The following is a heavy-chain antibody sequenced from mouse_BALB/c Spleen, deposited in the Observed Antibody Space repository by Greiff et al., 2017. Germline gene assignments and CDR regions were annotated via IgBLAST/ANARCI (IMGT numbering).Heavy chain of an antibody. V-gene: IGHV5-12-1*01. CDR3: ARVTTVLYWYFDV. Sequence: EVQGVESGGGLVKPGGSLKLSCAASGFAFSSYDMSWVRQTPEKRLEWVAYISSGGGSTYYPDTVKGRFTISRDNAKNTLYLQMSSLKSEDTAMYYCARVTTVLYWYFDVWGAGTTVTVSS. J-gene: IGHJ1*01. D-gene: IGHD1-1*01. CDR2: ISSGGGST. CDR1: GFAFSSYD.